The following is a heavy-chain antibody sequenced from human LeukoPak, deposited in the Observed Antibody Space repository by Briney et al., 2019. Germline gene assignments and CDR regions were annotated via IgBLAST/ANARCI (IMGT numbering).Heavy chain of an antibody. CDR2: IWFDGSVK. Sequence: PGGSLRVSCAASGFTFNTHGMHWVRQAPGKGLEWLAAIWFDGSVKHYSDAVKGRFTISRDNSLNTLYLQMNSLSVEDTAIYYCAKDTAIQFLEPAFWGQGTLVTVSS. CDR1: GFTFNTHG. CDR3: AKDTAIQFLEPAF. J-gene: IGHJ4*02. V-gene: IGHV3-33*06. D-gene: IGHD3-3*01.